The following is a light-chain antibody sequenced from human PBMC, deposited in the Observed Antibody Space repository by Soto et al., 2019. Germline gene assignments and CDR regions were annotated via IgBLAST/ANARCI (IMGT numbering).Light chain of an antibody. J-gene: IGKJ4*01. CDR3: QQRSTGLT. CDR2: DAS. CDR1: QSVRNY. V-gene: IGKV3-11*01. Sequence: ETALTQSPATLYLSPGERATLSCRASQSVRNYLAWYQQRPGQAPRLLIYDASNTATGIPARLSGSGSGTDFTLTISSLEPEYFALYYCQQRSTGLTFGGGTKVDIK.